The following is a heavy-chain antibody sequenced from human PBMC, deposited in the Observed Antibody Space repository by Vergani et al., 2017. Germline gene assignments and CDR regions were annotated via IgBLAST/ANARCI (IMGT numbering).Heavy chain of an antibody. Sequence: EVQLVESGGGLVQPGGSLRLSCAASGFTFSSYSMNWVRQAPGKGLEWVSYISSSSSTIYYADSVKGRFTISRDNAKNSLYLQMNSLRAEDTAVYYCARDIGVSSGYYYGRYMDVWGKGTTVTVSS. V-gene: IGHV3-48*04. J-gene: IGHJ6*03. CDR3: ARDIGVSSGYYYGRYMDV. CDR2: ISSSSSTI. D-gene: IGHD3-22*01. CDR1: GFTFSSYS.